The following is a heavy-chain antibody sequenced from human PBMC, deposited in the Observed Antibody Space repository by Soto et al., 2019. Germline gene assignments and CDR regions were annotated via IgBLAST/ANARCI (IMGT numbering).Heavy chain of an antibody. D-gene: IGHD2-15*01. V-gene: IGHV1-3*01. Sequence: ASVKVSCKASGYTFMSYPLHWVRQAPGQRPEWMGWINAGNGNTKYSQKFQGRVTITRDTSTNTAYMELSSLRSEDTAVYYCAKSLYPGSATPSYYGIDVRGLRTTVTVSS. CDR1: GYTFMSYP. J-gene: IGHJ6*02. CDR2: INAGNGNT. CDR3: AKSLYPGSATPSYYGIDV.